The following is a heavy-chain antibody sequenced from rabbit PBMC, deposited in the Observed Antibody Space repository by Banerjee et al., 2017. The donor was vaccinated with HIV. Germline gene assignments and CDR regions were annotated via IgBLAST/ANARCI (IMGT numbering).Heavy chain of an antibody. Sequence: QLKETGGGLVQPGGSLTLSCKASGFGFSAYYMSWVRQAPGKGLEWIGSIDPVFGYTYYANWVSGRFTISRDNAQNTVDLQMNSLTAADTATYFCARDGAGGSYFALWGPGTLVTVS. J-gene: IGHJ4*01. CDR2: IDPVFGYT. CDR1: GFGFSAYY. D-gene: IGHD8-1*01. CDR3: ARDGAGGSYFAL. V-gene: IGHV1S7*01.